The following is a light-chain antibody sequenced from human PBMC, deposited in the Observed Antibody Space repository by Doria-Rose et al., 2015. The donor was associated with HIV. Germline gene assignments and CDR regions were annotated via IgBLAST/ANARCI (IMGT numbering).Light chain of an antibody. CDR2: GNT. J-gene: IGLJ1*01. CDR1: SSNIGAGFD. V-gene: IGLV1-40*03. Sequence: QAVVTQEPSVSGAPGQRVAISCTGSSSNIGAGFDVNLYQQIPGTAPKLLIHGNTNRPSGVPDRFSGSKSGASASLAISGLRAEDEADYYCQSYDSRLSVYVFGTGTKVTVL. CDR3: QSYDSRLSVYV.